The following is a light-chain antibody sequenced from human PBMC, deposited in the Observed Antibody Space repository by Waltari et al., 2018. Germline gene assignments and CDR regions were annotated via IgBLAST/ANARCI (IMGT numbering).Light chain of an antibody. J-gene: IGLJ2*01. Sequence: QSVLTQPPSVSAAPGQKVTISCSGSSSNIGNYFVSWYHQLPGAAPKLLIYDNNKRPSGIPDLFSAAKSGTSATLGSTGRQIGDEAVYYCATWDNSLTDVVFGGGTKLTVL. V-gene: IGLV1-51*01. CDR2: DNN. CDR1: SSNIGNYF. CDR3: ATWDNSLTDVV.